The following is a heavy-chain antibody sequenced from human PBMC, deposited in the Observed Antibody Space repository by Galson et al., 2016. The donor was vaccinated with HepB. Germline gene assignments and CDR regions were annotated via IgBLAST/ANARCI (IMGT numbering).Heavy chain of an antibody. Sequence: SLRLSCAASGFTFRNYGMTWVRQAPGKGLEVVSSISRSGDGTDYADSVKGRFTISRDNSKNTLSLQMNSLTADDTAIYSCVQGSTAPAVWGKGTTVTVPS. CDR3: VQGSTAPAV. V-gene: IGHV3-23*01. J-gene: IGHJ6*04. D-gene: IGHD2-2*01. CDR1: GFTFRNYG. CDR2: ISRSGDGT.